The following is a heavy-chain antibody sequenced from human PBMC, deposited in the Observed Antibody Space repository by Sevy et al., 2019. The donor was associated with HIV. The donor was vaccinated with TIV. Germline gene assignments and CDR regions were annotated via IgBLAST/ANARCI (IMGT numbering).Heavy chain of an antibody. V-gene: IGHV3-30*02. CDR3: ANVLNEGDGG. D-gene: IGHD2-8*01. CDR2: IRYDGSNK. Sequence: GGSLRLSCAASGFTFSSYGMHWVRQAPGKGLEWVAFIRYDGSNKYYADSTKGRFTISRDNSKNTLYLQMNSLRAEDTAVYYCANVLNEGDGGWGQGTLVTVSS. J-gene: IGHJ4*02. CDR1: GFTFSSYG.